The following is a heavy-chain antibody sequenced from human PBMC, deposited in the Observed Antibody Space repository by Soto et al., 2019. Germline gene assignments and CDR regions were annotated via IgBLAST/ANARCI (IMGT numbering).Heavy chain of an antibody. CDR2: ISGSGGST. D-gene: IGHD5-12*01. J-gene: IGHJ6*02. Sequence: EVQLLESGGGLVQPGGSLRLSCAASGFTFSSYAMSWVRQAPGKGLEWVSAISGSGGSTYYADYVKGRFTISRDNSKYTVYLQMNSLRAEDTAVYYCAKAIEATIKTSYYGMGVWGQGTTVTVSS. CDR1: GFTFSSYA. V-gene: IGHV3-23*01. CDR3: AKAIEATIKTSYYGMGV.